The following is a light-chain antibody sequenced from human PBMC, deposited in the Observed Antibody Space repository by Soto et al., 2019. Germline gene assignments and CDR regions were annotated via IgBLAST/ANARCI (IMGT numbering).Light chain of an antibody. CDR1: SSDVGAFNY. Sequence: QSVLTQPASVSGSPGQSISISCIGTSSDVGAFNYVSWYQHHPGKAPQLIIYDVTSRPSGVSNRFSASKSGNTASLTISGRQAEDEDDYHCTAYTTTNTEVFGTGTKGTVL. CDR3: TAYTTTNTEV. V-gene: IGLV2-14*03. J-gene: IGLJ1*01. CDR2: DVT.